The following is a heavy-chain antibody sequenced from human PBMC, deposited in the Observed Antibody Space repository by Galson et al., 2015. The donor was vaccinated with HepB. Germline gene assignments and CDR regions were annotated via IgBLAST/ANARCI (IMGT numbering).Heavy chain of an antibody. CDR2: ISYDGSNK. V-gene: IGHV3-30*18. D-gene: IGHD5/OR15-5a*01. CDR3: AKLSTAAITFDY. Sequence: SLRLSCAASGFTFSSYGMHWVRQAPGKGLEWVAVISYDGSNKYYADSVKGRFTISRDNSKNTLYLQMNSLRAEDTAVYYCAKLSTAAITFDYWGQGTLVTVSS. J-gene: IGHJ4*02. CDR1: GFTFSSYG.